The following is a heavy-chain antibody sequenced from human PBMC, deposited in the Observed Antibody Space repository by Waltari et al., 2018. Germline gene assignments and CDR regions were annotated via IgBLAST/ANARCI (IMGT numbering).Heavy chain of an antibody. Sequence: QVQMQESGPGLVRPSETLSLTCAVSGGSISTNSYIWGWIRQPPGKGLEWIASFNYGGNTYYNPSLKSRVTISGDTSKNQFSLNLTSVIAADTAVYYCARGLGAIYWGHGTLVTVSS. CDR3: ARGLGAIY. CDR1: GGSISTNSYI. V-gene: IGHV4-39*07. J-gene: IGHJ4*01. D-gene: IGHD1-26*01. CDR2: FNYGGNT.